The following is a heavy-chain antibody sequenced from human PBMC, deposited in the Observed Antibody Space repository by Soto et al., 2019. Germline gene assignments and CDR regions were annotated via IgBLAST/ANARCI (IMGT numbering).Heavy chain of an antibody. Sequence: GASVKVSCKASGFTFTSSAVQWVRQARGQRLEWIGWIVVGSGNTNYAQKFQERVTITRDMSTSTAYMEPSSLRSEDTAVYYCAADSSGSPLYYYGMDVWGQGTTVTVSS. V-gene: IGHV1-58*01. CDR2: IVVGSGNT. CDR1: GFTFTSSA. D-gene: IGHD3-22*01. J-gene: IGHJ6*02. CDR3: AADSSGSPLYYYGMDV.